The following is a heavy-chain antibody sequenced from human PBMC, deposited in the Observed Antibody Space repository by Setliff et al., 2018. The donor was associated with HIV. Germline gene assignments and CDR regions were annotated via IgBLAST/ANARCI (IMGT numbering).Heavy chain of an antibody. J-gene: IGHJ2*01. CDR1: GFTFSNAW. CDR2: IRFDGYNK. D-gene: IGHD4-4*01. V-gene: IGHV3-30*02. CDR3: TRDYRNLGFDL. Sequence: GGSLRLSCAASGFTFSNAWMNWVRQAPGKGLEWVAFIRFDGYNKYYADSVKGRFTISRDNAKNSLYLQMNSLRAEDTAVYYCTRDYRNLGFDLWGRGSLVTVS.